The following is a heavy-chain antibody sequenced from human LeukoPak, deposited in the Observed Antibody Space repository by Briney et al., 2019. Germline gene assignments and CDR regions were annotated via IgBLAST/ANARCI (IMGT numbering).Heavy chain of an antibody. D-gene: IGHD2-15*01. Sequence: QPGGSLRLSCSASGFNFKGYGMHWVRQAPGKGLEWIALIWYNGGNKNHADSVQGRFSISRDNSNNTLYLKMNSLRAEDTAVYYCARGGYGTSRNGLDVWGKGTTVTVSS. V-gene: IGHV3-33*01. J-gene: IGHJ6*04. CDR1: GFNFKGYG. CDR3: ARGGYGTSRNGLDV. CDR2: IWYNGGNK.